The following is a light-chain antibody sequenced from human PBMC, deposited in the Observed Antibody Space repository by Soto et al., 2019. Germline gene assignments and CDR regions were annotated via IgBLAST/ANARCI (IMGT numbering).Light chain of an antibody. V-gene: IGKV3-20*01. J-gene: IGKJ1*01. CDR3: QQYNSSPRT. CDR2: AAS. CDR1: QSVSSNY. Sequence: DIVLTQSPGTLSLSPGEIATLSCRASQSVSSNYLAWYQQKPVQAPRLLIYAASNRVTGIPDRCSGSGSGTEFTLTISRLQPEDFAVAYCQQYNSSPRTFGQGTNVEIQ.